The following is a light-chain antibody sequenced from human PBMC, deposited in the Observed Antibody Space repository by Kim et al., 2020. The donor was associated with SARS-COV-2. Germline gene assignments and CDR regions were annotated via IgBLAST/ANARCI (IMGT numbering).Light chain of an antibody. Sequence: QSVLTQPASVSGSPGQSITISCTGASSDIGTYNLVSWYQHHPGSAPKLIIYEGDKRPSGISHRFSASKSGNTASLTITGLQAEDEADYYCCSFAGSIIFAVFDGGTQLTVL. CDR3: CSFAGSIIFAV. J-gene: IGLJ3*02. CDR1: SSDIGTYNL. V-gene: IGLV2-23*03. CDR2: EGD.